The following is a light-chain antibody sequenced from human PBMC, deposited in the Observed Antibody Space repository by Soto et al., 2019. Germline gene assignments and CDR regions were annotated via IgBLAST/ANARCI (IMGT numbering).Light chain of an antibody. CDR3: SSYTSSSTLDV. Sequence: QSALTQPASVSGSPGQSITISCTGTSSDVGGHNYVSWYQQYPGKAPKLMIYDVSNRPSGVSNRFSGSKSGNTASLTISGLQAEDEADYHCSSYTSSSTLDVFGTGTKLTVL. V-gene: IGLV2-14*01. CDR1: SSDVGGHNY. J-gene: IGLJ1*01. CDR2: DVS.